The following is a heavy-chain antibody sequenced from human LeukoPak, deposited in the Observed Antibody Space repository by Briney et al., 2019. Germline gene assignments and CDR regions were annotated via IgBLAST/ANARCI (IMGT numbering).Heavy chain of an antibody. V-gene: IGHV4-39*01. J-gene: IGHJ4*02. CDR2: IYYSGST. CDR1: GGSISSSSYY. D-gene: IGHD6-13*01. CDR3: ARHDGGKAAAGSY. Sequence: PSETLSLTCTVSGGSISSSSYYWGWIRQPPGKGLEWIGSIYYSGSTYYNPSLKSRVTISVDTSKNQFSLKLSSVTAADAAVYFCARHDGGKAAAGSYWGQGTLVTVSS.